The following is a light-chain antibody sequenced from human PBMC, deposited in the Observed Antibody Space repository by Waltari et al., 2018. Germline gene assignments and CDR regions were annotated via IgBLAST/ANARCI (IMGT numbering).Light chain of an antibody. Sequence: EIVMTQSPATLSVAPGERATLSCRASQSVSSNLAWYQQKPGQAPRLLIYGASTRATGIPARCSGSGSGTEFTLTISSMQSEDFAVYYCQQYNNFMYTFGHGTKLEIK. CDR3: QQYNNFMYT. CDR1: QSVSSN. CDR2: GAS. J-gene: IGKJ2*01. V-gene: IGKV3-15*01.